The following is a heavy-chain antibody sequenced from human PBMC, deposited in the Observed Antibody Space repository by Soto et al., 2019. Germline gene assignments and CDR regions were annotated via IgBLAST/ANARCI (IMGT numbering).Heavy chain of an antibody. D-gene: IGHD5-18*01. CDR2: IYYSGST. Sequence: PSETLSLTCTVSGVSISSGGFYWSWIRQHPGKGLEWIGYIYYSGSTYYNPSLKSRVTISVDTSKNQFSLRLSSVTAADTAVYYCAACGYSYGPFDYWGQGTLVTV. CDR1: GVSISSGGFY. CDR3: AACGYSYGPFDY. V-gene: IGHV4-31*03. J-gene: IGHJ4*02.